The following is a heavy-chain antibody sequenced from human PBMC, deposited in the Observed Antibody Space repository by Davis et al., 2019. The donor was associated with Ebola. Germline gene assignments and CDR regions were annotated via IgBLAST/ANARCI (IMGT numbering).Heavy chain of an antibody. CDR3: ARWSGSPLNAFDV. D-gene: IGHD1-26*01. J-gene: IGHJ3*01. Sequence: SETLSLTCTVSGGSISSPCWNWIRQPPGKVLEWIGYACYSGSTNYSPSLKSRVTMSVDTSKNQFSLKFNFVTAADTAVYYCARWSGSPLNAFDVWGQGTMVTVSS. CDR2: ACYSGST. CDR1: GGSISSPC. V-gene: IGHV4-59*11.